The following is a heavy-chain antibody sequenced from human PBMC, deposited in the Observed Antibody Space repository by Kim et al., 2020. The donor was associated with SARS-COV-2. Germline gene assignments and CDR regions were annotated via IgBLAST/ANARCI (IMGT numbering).Heavy chain of an antibody. Sequence: TYYPGSVKGRFTITRENANNSLYLQMNSLRAEDAAVYYCARRLGTNSFYHWGQGTLVTISS. V-gene: IGHV3-13*01. CDR3: ARRLGTNSFYH. J-gene: IGHJ5*02. D-gene: IGHD1-1*01. CDR2: T.